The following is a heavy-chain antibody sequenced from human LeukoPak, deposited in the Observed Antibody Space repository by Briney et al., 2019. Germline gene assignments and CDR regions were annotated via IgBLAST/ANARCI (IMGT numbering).Heavy chain of an antibody. Sequence: SETLSLTCAVYGGSFSGFFWNWIRQPPGKGLEWIGEINHSGSPNYNPSLKSRVTISVDTSKNHFSLKLSSVTAADTAVYYCARGRVIDNDYWGQGTLVTVSS. V-gene: IGHV4-34*01. D-gene: IGHD2-21*01. CDR2: INHSGSP. J-gene: IGHJ4*02. CDR1: GGSFSGFF. CDR3: ARGRVIDNDY.